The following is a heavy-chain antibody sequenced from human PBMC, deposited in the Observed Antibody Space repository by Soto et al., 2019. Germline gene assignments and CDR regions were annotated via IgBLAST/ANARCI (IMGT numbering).Heavy chain of an antibody. V-gene: IGHV1-69*01. Sequence: QVQLVQSGAEVKKPGSSVKVSCKASGGTFSSYAISWVRQAPGQGLEWMGGIIPIFGTANYAQKFQGRVTITADESTSTAYMELSSLRSEDTAVYYCARLTRNYYDSSGYYRWEGYFDYWGQGTLVTVSS. CDR3: ARLTRNYYDSSGYYRWEGYFDY. J-gene: IGHJ4*02. D-gene: IGHD3-22*01. CDR1: GGTFSSYA. CDR2: IIPIFGTA.